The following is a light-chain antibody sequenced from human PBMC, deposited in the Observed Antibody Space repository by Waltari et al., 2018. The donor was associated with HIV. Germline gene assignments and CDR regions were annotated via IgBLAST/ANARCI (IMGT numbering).Light chain of an antibody. J-gene: IGLJ2*01. CDR2: ELR. Sequence: QSALTQPASVSGSPGQSITVSCTGTSSDVGAYNYVSWDQQTPGTAPKLVIYELRYRPSGISSRCSGSKSGNTASVTSSGLQTEDDADYYCSSVTTTSTVLFGGGTKVTVL. CDR3: SSVTTTSTVL. CDR1: SSDVGAYNY. V-gene: IGLV2-14*01.